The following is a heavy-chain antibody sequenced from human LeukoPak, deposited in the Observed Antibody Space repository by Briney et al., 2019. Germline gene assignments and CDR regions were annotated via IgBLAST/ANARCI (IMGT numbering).Heavy chain of an antibody. CDR1: GYTFTGYY. V-gene: IGHV1-2*02. CDR2: INPNIGAT. D-gene: IGHD6-19*01. CDR3: ARDRVGSGWPRPFYFEH. Sequence: GASVKVSCKPSGYTFTGYYLHWVRQAPGQALEWMGWINPNIGATMYAQKFQGRVTMTRDTSISTAYMELTSLRSDDTAVYYCARDRVGSGWPRPFYFEHRGQGALVTVSS. J-gene: IGHJ4*02.